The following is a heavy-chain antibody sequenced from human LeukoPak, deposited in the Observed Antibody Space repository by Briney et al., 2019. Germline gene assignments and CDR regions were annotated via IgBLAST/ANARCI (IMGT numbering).Heavy chain of an antibody. V-gene: IGHV3-73*01. Sequence: GGSLRLSCAASGFTFSGSAMHWVRQASGKGLEWVGRIRSKANSYATAYAASVKGRFTISRDDSKNTAYLQMNGLKTEDTAVYYCTSLSYSSSFASDYWGQGTLVTVSS. CDR1: GFTFSGSA. CDR2: IRSKANSYAT. J-gene: IGHJ4*02. CDR3: TSLSYSSSFASDY. D-gene: IGHD6-13*01.